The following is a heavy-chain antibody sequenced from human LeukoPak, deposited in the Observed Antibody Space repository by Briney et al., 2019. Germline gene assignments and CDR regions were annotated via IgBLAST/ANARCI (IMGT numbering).Heavy chain of an antibody. V-gene: IGHV3-21*01. D-gene: IGHD3-9*01. Sequence: GGSLRLSCAASGFTFSSYSMNWVRQAPRKGLEWVSSISSSSSYIYYADSVKGRFTISRDNAKNSLYLQMNSLRAEDTAVYYCARAYDILTGYSSNSHFDYWGQGTLVTVSS. CDR1: GFTFSSYS. CDR3: ARAYDILTGYSSNSHFDY. J-gene: IGHJ4*02. CDR2: ISSSSSYI.